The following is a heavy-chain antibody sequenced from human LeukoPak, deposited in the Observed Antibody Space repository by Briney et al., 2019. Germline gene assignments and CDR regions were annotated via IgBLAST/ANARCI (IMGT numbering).Heavy chain of an antibody. CDR1: GGSFSGYY. CDR3: ARGRRRRRFDP. V-gene: IGHV4-34*01. J-gene: IGHJ5*02. CDR2: INHSGST. Sequence: SETLSLTCAVYGGSFSGYYWSWIRQPPGKGLEWIGEINHSGSTNYNPSLKSRVTISVDTSKNQFSLKLSSVTAADTAVYYCARGRRRRRFDPWGQGTLVTVSS.